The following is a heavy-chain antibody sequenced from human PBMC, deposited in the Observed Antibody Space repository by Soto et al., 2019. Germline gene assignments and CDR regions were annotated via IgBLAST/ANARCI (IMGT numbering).Heavy chain of an antibody. CDR2: IRAGGGDT. D-gene: IGHD3-10*01. V-gene: IGHV3-23*01. CDR1: GFTFANYA. CDR3: AKGWFGELLFEY. Sequence: GGSLRLSCVASGFTFANYAMSWVRQAPGKGLEWVSGIRAGGGDTNYADSVKGRFTISRDNSKNTLSLQMNSLRVEDTAVYYCAKGWFGELLFEYWGQGSLVTVSS. J-gene: IGHJ4*02.